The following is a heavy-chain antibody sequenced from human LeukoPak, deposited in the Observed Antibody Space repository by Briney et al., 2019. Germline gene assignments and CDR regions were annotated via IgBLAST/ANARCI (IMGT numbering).Heavy chain of an antibody. CDR3: AHQRTVSGYFRPIEH. V-gene: IGHV2-5*01. D-gene: IGHD3-3*01. CDR2: VYWNDNT. CDR1: GFSLTTSGMG. Sequence: SGPTLVNPTQTLTLTCTLSGFSLTTSGMGVGWVRQPPGKALEWLGMVYWNDNTFYSPSLRNRLTITKDTSKNQVFLTLTHMDPVDTATFYCAHQRTVSGYFRPIEHWGQGVLVTVSS. J-gene: IGHJ4*02.